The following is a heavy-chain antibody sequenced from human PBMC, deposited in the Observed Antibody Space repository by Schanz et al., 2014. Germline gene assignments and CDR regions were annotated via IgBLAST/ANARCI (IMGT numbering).Heavy chain of an antibody. Sequence: QLMQSGSEVRKPGASVKVSCKASGYIFGSHGMTWVRQAPGQGPELMGWINAHTGNTQYAQKFQGRVNMTRDTVTTTVHLELMRLRTDDTAIYYCARVHIATYHYNSPGAFDIWGRGTRVIVSS. D-gene: IGHD3-10*01. CDR1: GYIFGSHG. CDR2: INAHTGNT. CDR3: ARVHIATYHYNSPGAFDI. J-gene: IGHJ3*02. V-gene: IGHV1-18*01.